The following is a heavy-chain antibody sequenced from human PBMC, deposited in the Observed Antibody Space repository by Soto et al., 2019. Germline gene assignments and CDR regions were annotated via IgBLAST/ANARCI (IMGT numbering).Heavy chain of an antibody. J-gene: IGHJ4*02. Sequence: GGSLRLSCAASGFTFSSYSMSWVRQAPGKGLEWVSGFRSGGVDDTTYYADSVRGRFTISRDNSKNTLFLQMNSLRAEDTAIYYCAKKVNSGSGSQFFDYWGQGTRGTVS. CDR1: GFTFSSYS. D-gene: IGHD3-10*01. CDR3: AKKVNSGSGSQFFDY. V-gene: IGHV3-23*01. CDR2: FRSGGVDDTT.